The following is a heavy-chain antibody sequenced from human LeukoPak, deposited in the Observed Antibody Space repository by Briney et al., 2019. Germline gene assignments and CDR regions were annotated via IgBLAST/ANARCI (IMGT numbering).Heavy chain of an antibody. CDR3: ASGYDFSSGSKRGFDN. CDR2: ISSGGSDV. J-gene: IGHJ4*02. CDR1: GFVFSDYG. Sequence: GGSLRLSCAASGFVFSDYGFNWVRQAQGKGLEWISYISSGGSDVFYADSVKGRFTISRDNAKSSVFLQISSLRGEDTAVYYCASGYDFSSGSKRGFDNWGQGALVTVSS. D-gene: IGHD3-3*01. V-gene: IGHV3-48*01.